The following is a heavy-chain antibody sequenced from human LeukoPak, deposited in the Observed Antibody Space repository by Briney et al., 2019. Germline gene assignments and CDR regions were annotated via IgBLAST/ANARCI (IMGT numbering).Heavy chain of an antibody. CDR3: AKGTMYYDILDY. Sequence: GGSLRLSCAASGFTFSSYAVSRVRQAPGRGLECVSTISDTGGRTYYADSVKGRFTISRDNSKNTLYLQMNSLRAEDTAIYYCAKGTMYYDILDYWGQGTLVTVSS. CDR2: ISDTGGRT. D-gene: IGHD3-9*01. CDR1: GFTFSSYA. J-gene: IGHJ4*02. V-gene: IGHV3-23*01.